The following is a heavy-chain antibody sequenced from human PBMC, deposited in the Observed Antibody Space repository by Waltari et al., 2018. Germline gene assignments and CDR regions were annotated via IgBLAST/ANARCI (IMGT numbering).Heavy chain of an antibody. D-gene: IGHD2-21*02. Sequence: QVQLQESGPSLLKPSETLSLICTVSGGSISGFYWSWVRQPPGKRLDWSGYIYYTGSTNFPPSLNSRVTMSVDTSKNQFSLKLSSVTAADTAFYYCARGGGGDWEWFDPWGQGTLVTVSS. CDR2: IYYTGST. V-gene: IGHV4-59*01. CDR1: GGSISGFY. CDR3: ARGGGGDWEWFDP. J-gene: IGHJ5*02.